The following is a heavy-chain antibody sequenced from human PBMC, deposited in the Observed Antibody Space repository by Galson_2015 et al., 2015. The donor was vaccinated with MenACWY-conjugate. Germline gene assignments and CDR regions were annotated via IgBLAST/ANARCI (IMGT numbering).Heavy chain of an antibody. Sequence: SLRLSCAASGLTVSSNYMSWVRQAPGKGLEWVSIIYSGGNTYYPDSVKGRFTISRDNSKNTLYLQMNSLRAEDTAVYYCARDRRFSSRGVVTSSRMDVWGQGTTVTVSS. CDR1: GLTVSSNY. CDR2: IYSGGNT. CDR3: ARDRRFSSRGVVTSSRMDV. V-gene: IGHV3-53*01. J-gene: IGHJ6*02. D-gene: IGHD3-10*01.